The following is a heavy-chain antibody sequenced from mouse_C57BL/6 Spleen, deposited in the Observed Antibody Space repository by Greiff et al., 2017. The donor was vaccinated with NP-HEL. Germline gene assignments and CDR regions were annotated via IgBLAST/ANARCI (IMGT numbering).Heavy chain of an antibody. Sequence: EVKLQESGPELVKPGASVKIPCKASGYTFTDYNMDWVKQSHGKSLEWIGDINPNNGGTIYNQKFKGKATLTVDKSSSTAYMELRSLTSEDTAVYYCARWRGNGYSDFDYWGQGTTLTVSS. J-gene: IGHJ2*01. CDR3: ARWRGNGYSDFDY. CDR2: INPNNGGT. D-gene: IGHD2-3*01. CDR1: GYTFTDYN. V-gene: IGHV1-18*01.